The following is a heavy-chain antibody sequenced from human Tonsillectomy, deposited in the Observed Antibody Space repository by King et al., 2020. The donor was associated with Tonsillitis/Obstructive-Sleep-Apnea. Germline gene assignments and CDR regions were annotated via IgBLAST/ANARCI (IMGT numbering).Heavy chain of an antibody. CDR3: ARHRTVGGLTSSSYFDY. J-gene: IGHJ4*02. CDR2: IYYSGST. Sequence: QLQESGPGLVKPSETLSLTCTVSVGSISSSSYYLGWIRQPPGKGLEWIGNIYYSGSTYYNPSLKSRVTISVDTSKNQFSLKLSSLTAADTAVYYCARHRTVGGLTSSSYFDYWGQGTLVTVSS. D-gene: IGHD6-6*01. V-gene: IGHV4-39*01. CDR1: VGSISSSSYY.